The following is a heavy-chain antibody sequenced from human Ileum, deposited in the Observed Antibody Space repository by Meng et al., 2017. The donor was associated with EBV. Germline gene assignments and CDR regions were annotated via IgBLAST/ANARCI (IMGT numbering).Heavy chain of an antibody. J-gene: IGHJ1*01. V-gene: IGHV1-18*01. CDR3: ARGRRSVIFTEFEA. D-gene: IGHD2-15*01. CDR1: GYTCTSNG. Sequence: VLLAQSGPEVKKPAASVKFSCMTTGYTCTSNGVSWLRQAPGQGLAWVGGISGYNANTNYAQKFQDRGTMTTETSRKKAYMELRGLTSDGTAGYYCARGRRSVIFTEFEAWGQGTLVTVSS. CDR2: ISGYNANT.